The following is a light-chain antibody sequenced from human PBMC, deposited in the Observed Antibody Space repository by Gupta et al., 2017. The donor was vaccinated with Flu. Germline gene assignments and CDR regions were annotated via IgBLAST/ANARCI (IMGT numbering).Light chain of an antibody. V-gene: IGLV2-14*01. CDR3: TSYRTDSTWV. J-gene: IGLJ3*02. Sequence: GQSITISCTGTRNDIGDYNYVSWYQQHPGKVPKLLIYEVSKRPSGVSNRFSGSKPGNTASLTIFGLRTEDEADYYCTSYRTDSTWVFGGGTEVTVL. CDR1: RNDIGDYNY. CDR2: EVS.